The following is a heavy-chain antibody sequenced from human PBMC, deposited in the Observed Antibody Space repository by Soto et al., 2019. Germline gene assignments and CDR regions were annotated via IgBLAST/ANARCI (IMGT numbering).Heavy chain of an antibody. CDR3: ARAFSGFGELLSDYFDC. D-gene: IGHD3-10*01. CDR1: GYTFTGYY. CDR2: INPNSGGT. V-gene: IGHV1-2*02. Sequence: VASVKVSCKASGYTFTGYYMHWVRQAPGQGLEWMGWINPNSGGTNYAQKFQGRVTMTRDTSISTAYMELSRLRSDDTAVYYCARAFSGFGELLSDYFDCWGQGTLVTVSS. J-gene: IGHJ4*02.